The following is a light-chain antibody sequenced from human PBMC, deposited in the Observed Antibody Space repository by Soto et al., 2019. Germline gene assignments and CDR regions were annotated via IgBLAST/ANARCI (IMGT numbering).Light chain of an antibody. V-gene: IGLV1-40*01. CDR1: SSNIGGHYD. Sequence: QSVLTQPPSVSGAPGQRVTISCTGSSSNIGGHYDVHWYQQLPGTAPKLLIYGNSNRPSGVPDRFSGSKSGTSASLAITGLQAEDEADYYCQSYDSSLGGWVFGGGTKVTVL. CDR3: QSYDSSLGGWV. CDR2: GNS. J-gene: IGLJ3*02.